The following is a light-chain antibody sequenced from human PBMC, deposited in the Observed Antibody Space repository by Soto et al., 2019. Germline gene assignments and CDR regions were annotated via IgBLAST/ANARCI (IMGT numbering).Light chain of an antibody. V-gene: IGLV2-18*02. J-gene: IGLJ1*01. CDR2: EVS. CDR1: SSDLGSYNR. Sequence: QSALTQPPSVSGSPGQSVTMSCTGTSSDLGSYNRVSWYQQPPGTAPKLMIYEVSNRPSGVPDRFSGSKSGTTASLTISGLQAEDEADYYCSSYTSNSTYVFGIGTKLTVL. CDR3: SSYTSNSTYV.